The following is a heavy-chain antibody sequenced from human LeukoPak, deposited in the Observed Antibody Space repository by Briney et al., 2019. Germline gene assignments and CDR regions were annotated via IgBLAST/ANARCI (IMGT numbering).Heavy chain of an antibody. Sequence: PGGSLRLSCAASGFTFSNYGMHWVRQAPGKGLEWVAVIWYDGSNKYYADSVKGRFTISRDNSKNTLYLQMNSLRAEDTAVHYCARDVWGDRDSYFDCWGQGTLVTVSS. V-gene: IGHV3-33*01. J-gene: IGHJ4*02. D-gene: IGHD3-16*01. CDR2: IWYDGSNK. CDR3: ARDVWGDRDSYFDC. CDR1: GFTFSNYG.